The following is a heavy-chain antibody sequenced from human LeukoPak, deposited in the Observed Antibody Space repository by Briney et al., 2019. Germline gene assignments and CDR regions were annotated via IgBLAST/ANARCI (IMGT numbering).Heavy chain of an antibody. CDR1: GYTFTSYA. CDR2: INAGNGNT. V-gene: IGHV1-3*01. Sequence: ASVKVSCKASGYTFTSYAMHWVRQAPGQRLEWMGWINAGNGNTKYSQKLQGRVTITRDTSASTAYMELSSLRSEDTAVYYCARAMVRGVGLVYWGQGTLVTVSS. J-gene: IGHJ4*02. D-gene: IGHD3-10*01. CDR3: ARAMVRGVGLVY.